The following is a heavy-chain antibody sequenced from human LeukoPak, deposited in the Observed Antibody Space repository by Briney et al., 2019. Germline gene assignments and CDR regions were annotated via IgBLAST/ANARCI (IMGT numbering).Heavy chain of an antibody. Sequence: GSLRLSCAASGFTFSSYAMHWVRQAPGKGLEWVAVISYDGSNKYYADSVKGRFTISRDNSKNTLYLQMNSLRAEDTAVYYCTRDQDVAEFEWFDPWGQGTLVTVSS. CDR2: ISYDGSNK. CDR1: GFTFSSYA. CDR3: TRDQDVAEFEWFDP. J-gene: IGHJ5*02. V-gene: IGHV3-30-3*01. D-gene: IGHD5-12*01.